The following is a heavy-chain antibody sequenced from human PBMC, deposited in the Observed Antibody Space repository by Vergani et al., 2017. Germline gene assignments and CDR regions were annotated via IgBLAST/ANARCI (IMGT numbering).Heavy chain of an antibody. V-gene: IGHV3-23*01. CDR3: VKEKIDLGSYFFDS. J-gene: IGHJ4*01. CDR2: ISGPGLST. CDR1: GFTLSNSA. Sequence: EVHLLESGGGLVQSGGSLRLSCAASGFTLSNSAVSWVRQARGRGLAWVSSISGPGLSTYYADSGKGRFSISRDNSKNTVFLQMHSLRAEDTDIYYCVKEKIDLGSYFFDSWGHGILVTVSS. D-gene: IGHD2/OR15-2a*01.